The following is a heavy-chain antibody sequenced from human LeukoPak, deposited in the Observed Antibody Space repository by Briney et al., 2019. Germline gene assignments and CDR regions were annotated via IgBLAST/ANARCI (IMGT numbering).Heavy chain of an antibody. J-gene: IGHJ5*02. D-gene: IGHD6-25*01. CDR2: IYTRGGT. CDR3: GRYRLGWFDP. Sequence: SETLSLTCTASGGSISSYYWSWIRQPAGKGLEWIGRIYTRGGTNYNPSLKSRVTLSVDTSKNQFSLKLTSVTVADTAVYYCGRYRLGWFDPWGQGTLVTVSS. CDR1: GGSISSYY. V-gene: IGHV4-4*07.